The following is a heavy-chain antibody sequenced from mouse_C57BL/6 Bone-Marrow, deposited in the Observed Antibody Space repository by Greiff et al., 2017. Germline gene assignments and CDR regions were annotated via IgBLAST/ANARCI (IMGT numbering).Heavy chain of an antibody. CDR3: ARIPPYYYGSSYWYFDV. V-gene: IGHV14-2*01. J-gene: IGHJ1*03. Sequence: VQLKESGAELVKPGASVKLSCTASGFNIKDYYMHWVKQRTEQGLEWIGRIDPEDGETKYAPKSQGKATITADTSANSAYLQLRSLTSEDTAVYYCARIPPYYYGSSYWYFDVWGTGTTVTVSS. D-gene: IGHD1-1*01. CDR1: GFNIKDYY. CDR2: IDPEDGET.